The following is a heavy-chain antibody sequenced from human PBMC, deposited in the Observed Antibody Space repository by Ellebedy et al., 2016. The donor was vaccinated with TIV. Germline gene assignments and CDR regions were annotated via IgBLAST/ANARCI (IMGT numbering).Heavy chain of an antibody. CDR3: ARLFLTGTLSSYGMDV. V-gene: IGHV5-51*01. CDR2: IYPGDSDT. D-gene: IGHD1/OR15-1a*01. Sequence: GESLKLSXKGSGYSFTSYWIGWVRQMPGKGLEWLGIIYPGDSDTRYSPSFQGQVTISADKSISTAYLQWSSLKASDTAMYYCARLFLTGTLSSYGMDVWGQGTTVTVSS. CDR1: GYSFTSYW. J-gene: IGHJ6*02.